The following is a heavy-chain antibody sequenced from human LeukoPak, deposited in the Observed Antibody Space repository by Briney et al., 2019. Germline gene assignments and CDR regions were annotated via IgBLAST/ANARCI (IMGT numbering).Heavy chain of an antibody. V-gene: IGHV5-51*01. J-gene: IGHJ4*02. CDR1: GYSFTSYW. CDR2: IYPGDSDI. CDR3: ARRFSGGWYFDN. D-gene: IGHD6-19*01. Sequence: GESLKISCKGSGYSFTSYWIGWVRQMPGKGLEGMGIIYPGDSDIRYSPSFQGQVTTSADKSITPAYLQWSSLKDSDTALYYCARRFSGGWYFDNWGQGILVTVSS.